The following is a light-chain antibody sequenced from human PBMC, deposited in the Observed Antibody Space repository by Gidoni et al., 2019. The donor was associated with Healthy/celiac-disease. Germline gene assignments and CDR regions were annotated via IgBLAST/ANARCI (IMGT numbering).Light chain of an antibody. CDR2: GNS. CDR3: QSYDSSLSGWV. CDR1: SSNIGAVYD. Sequence: QSVLTQPPSVSGAPGQRVTISCTGRSSNIGAVYDVHWYPQLPGTAPKLLIYGNSNRPSGVPDRFSGSKSGTSASLAITGLQAEDEADYYCQSYDSSLSGWVFGGGTKLTVL. J-gene: IGLJ3*02. V-gene: IGLV1-40*01.